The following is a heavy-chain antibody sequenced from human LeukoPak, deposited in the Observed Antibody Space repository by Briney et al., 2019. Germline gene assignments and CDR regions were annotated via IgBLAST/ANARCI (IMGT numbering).Heavy chain of an antibody. J-gene: IGHJ4*02. Sequence: QASETLSLTCTVSGGSISSYYWSWIRQPPGKGLEWIGYIYYSGSTNYNPSLKSRVTISVDTSKNQFSLKLSSVTAADTAVYYRARVRSDFWSGPLDYWGQGTLVTVSS. V-gene: IGHV4-59*01. CDR3: ARVRSDFWSGPLDY. CDR2: IYYSGST. D-gene: IGHD3-3*01. CDR1: GGSISSYY.